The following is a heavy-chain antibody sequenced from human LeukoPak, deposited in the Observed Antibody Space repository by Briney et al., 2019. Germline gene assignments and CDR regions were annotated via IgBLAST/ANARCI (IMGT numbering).Heavy chain of an antibody. J-gene: IGHJ6*03. V-gene: IGHV1-24*01. CDR1: GYTLTELS. Sequence: GASVKVSCKVSGYTLTELSMHWVRQAPGKGLEWMGGFDPEDGETIYAQKFQGRVTMTEDTSTDTAYMELSSLRSEDTAVYYCARGIFRGVLLTYYYYYYMDVWGKGTTVTVSS. D-gene: IGHD3-10*01. CDR3: ARGIFRGVLLTYYYYYYMDV. CDR2: FDPEDGET.